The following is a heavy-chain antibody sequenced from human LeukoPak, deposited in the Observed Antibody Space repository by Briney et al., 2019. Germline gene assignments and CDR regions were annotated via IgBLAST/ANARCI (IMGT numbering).Heavy chain of an antibody. CDR3: ASRRDGYNLGDWFDP. V-gene: IGHV1-69*06. J-gene: IGHJ5*02. D-gene: IGHD5-24*01. Sequence: SVKVSCKASRGTFSSYAISWVRQAPGQGLEWMGGVIPYFGTANYAQKFQGRVTITADKYTSTAYMELSSLRSEDTAVYYCASRRDGYNLGDWFDPWGQGTLVTVSS. CDR1: RGTFSSYA. CDR2: VIPYFGTA.